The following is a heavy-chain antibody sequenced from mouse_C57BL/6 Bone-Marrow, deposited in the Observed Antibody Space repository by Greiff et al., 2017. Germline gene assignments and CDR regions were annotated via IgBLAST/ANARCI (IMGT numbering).Heavy chain of an antibody. CDR3: ARDYGSSGVYWCFDV. CDR2: ISSGSSTI. J-gene: IGHJ1*03. V-gene: IGHV5-17*01. D-gene: IGHD1-1*01. CDR1: GFTFSDYG. Sequence: EVKLVESGGGLVKPGGSLKLSCAASGFTFSDYGMHWVRQAPEKGLEWVAYISSGSSTIYYADTVKGRFTISRDNAKNTLFLQLTSLRSEDTAMYYCARDYGSSGVYWCFDVWGTGTTVTVSS.